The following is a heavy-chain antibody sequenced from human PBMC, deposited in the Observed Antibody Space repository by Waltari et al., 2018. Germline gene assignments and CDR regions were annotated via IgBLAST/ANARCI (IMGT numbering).Heavy chain of an antibody. J-gene: IGHJ3*01. Sequence: EVQLVESGGGLVQPGGSLRLSCVASGFTFNIYWMSWVRKAPGKGLEFVANINQDGSEKSYVDSVKGRFTISRDNAKNSMSLQMSSLRAEDAAVYYCARDPGFSEFDLWGQGTLVSISA. CDR1: GFTFNIYW. V-gene: IGHV3-7*01. CDR2: INQDGSEK. CDR3: ARDPGFSEFDL.